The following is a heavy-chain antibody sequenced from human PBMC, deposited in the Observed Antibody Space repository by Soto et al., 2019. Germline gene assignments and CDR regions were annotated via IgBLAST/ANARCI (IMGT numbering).Heavy chain of an antibody. CDR3: AKGMETTTSAKFCFDN. Sequence: EVRLLESGGGLVQPGGSLRLSCAASGFSFSSYDMTWVRQAPGQGLEWVSSLSVTGGGPYYADSVRGRFTMSRDNSKNTLALEMSGLRADDSAVYYCAKGMETTTSAKFCFDNWGQGTLVTVSS. V-gene: IGHV3-23*01. J-gene: IGHJ4*02. CDR2: LSVTGGGP. D-gene: IGHD1-26*01. CDR1: GFSFSSYD.